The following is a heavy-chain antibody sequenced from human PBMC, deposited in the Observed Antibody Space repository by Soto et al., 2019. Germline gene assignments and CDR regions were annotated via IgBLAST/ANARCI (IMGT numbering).Heavy chain of an antibody. CDR1: GGTFSSYA. Sequence: QVQLVQSGAEVKKPGSSVKVSCKASGGTFSSYAISWVRQAPGQGLEWMGGIIPIFGTAEYAQKLQGRVTSTADESTSTAYMELSSWRSEDTTVYYCALHYGSGSNYYYYGMAVWCQGTTVTVSS. CDR2: IIPIFGTA. V-gene: IGHV1-69*12. CDR3: ALHYGSGSNYYYYGMAV. J-gene: IGHJ6*02. D-gene: IGHD3-10*01.